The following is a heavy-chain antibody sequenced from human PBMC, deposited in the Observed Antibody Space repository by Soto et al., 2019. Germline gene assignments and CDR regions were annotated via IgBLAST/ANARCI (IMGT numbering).Heavy chain of an antibody. V-gene: IGHV3-74*01. Sequence: GGSLRLSCAASGFTFSSYWMYWVRQAPGKGLVWVSRTNSDGSDTSYADSVKGRFTISRDNAKNTLYLQMNSLRAEDTAVYYCARDRKVYSSSWGFDYWGQGTLVTVSS. CDR2: TNSDGSDT. CDR3: ARDRKVYSSSWGFDY. D-gene: IGHD6-13*01. CDR1: GFTFSSYW. J-gene: IGHJ4*02.